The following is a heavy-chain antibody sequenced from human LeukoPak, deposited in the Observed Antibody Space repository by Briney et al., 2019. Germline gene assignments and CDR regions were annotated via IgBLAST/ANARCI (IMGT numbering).Heavy chain of an antibody. V-gene: IGHV3-23*01. CDR1: GFTFSSYA. J-gene: IGHJ6*02. D-gene: IGHD2-15*01. CDR2: TSGSDGAGT. Sequence: SGGSLRLSCAGSGFTFSSYAMSWVRQAPGKGLEWVSTTSGSDGAGTYYADSVKGRFTVSRDNSRNTLYLPMNSLRAEDTAVYYCVKDRGGSPFYGMDVWGQGTTVTVSS. CDR3: VKDRGGSPFYGMDV.